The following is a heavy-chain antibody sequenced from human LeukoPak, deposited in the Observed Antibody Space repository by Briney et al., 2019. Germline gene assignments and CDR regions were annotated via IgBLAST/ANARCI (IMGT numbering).Heavy chain of an antibody. CDR1: GYTFTGYY. V-gene: IGHV1-2*04. Sequence: ASVKVSCKASGYTFTGYYMHWVRQAPGQGLEWMGWINPNSGGTNYAQKFQGWVTITRDTSASTAYMELSSLRSEDTAVYYCARSLGCSGGSCHFDYWGQGTLVTVSS. D-gene: IGHD2-15*01. CDR3: ARSLGCSGGSCHFDY. J-gene: IGHJ4*02. CDR2: INPNSGGT.